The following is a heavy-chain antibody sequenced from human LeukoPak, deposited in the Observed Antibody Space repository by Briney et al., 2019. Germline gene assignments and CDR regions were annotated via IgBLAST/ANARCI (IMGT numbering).Heavy chain of an antibody. CDR2: ISAYNGNT. J-gene: IGHJ5*02. Sequence: GASVKVSCTASGYTFTSYGISWVRQAPGQGLEWMGWISAYNGNTNYAQKIKGRVTMTTDTSTSTAYMELRSLRSDDTAVYYCARAGVLWFGELLWNWFDPWGQGTLVTVSS. CDR3: ARAGVLWFGELLWNWFDP. D-gene: IGHD3-10*01. V-gene: IGHV1-18*01. CDR1: GYTFTSYG.